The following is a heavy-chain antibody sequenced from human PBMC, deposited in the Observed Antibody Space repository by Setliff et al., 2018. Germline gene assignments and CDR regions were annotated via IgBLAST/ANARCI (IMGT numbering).Heavy chain of an antibody. CDR2: IIHSGST. CDR3: ARSFSRREKFLLDY. CDR1: GYSIRSGNY. J-gene: IGHJ4*02. V-gene: IGHV4-34*12. Sequence: SETLSLTCAVSGYSIRSGNYWGWIRQPPGKRLEWIGEIIHSGSTNYNPSLKSRVTISMDTSKNQFSLKVSSVTAADTAVYYCARSFSRREKFLLDYWGQGALVTVSS.